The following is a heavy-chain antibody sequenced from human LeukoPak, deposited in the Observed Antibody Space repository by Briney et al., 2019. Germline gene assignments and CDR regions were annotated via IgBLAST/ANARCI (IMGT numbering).Heavy chain of an antibody. CDR2: IFSDGSKK. J-gene: IGHJ5*02. CDR3: AREFKSGYGMWA. D-gene: IGHD5-18*01. Sequence: GMSLRLSCATSGLTFNTYTMHWVRQAPGKGLEWVAFIFSDGSKKYYADSVKGRFTISRDNAENSLHLQMNSLRAGDTAVYYCAREFKSGYGMWAWGQGTLVTVSS. CDR1: GLTFNTYT. V-gene: IGHV3-30-3*01.